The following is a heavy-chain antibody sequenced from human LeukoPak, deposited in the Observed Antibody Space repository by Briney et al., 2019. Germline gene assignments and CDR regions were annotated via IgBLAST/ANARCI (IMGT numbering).Heavy chain of an antibody. D-gene: IGHD6-19*01. CDR2: ISSSGSTI. Sequence: GGSLRLSCAASGFTFSDYYRSWIRQAPGKGLEWVSYISSSGSTIYYAASVKGGFTISRDNAKNSLYLQMNSLRAEDTAVYDCARASNNSGWWGIYYFDYWGQGTLVTVSS. V-gene: IGHV3-11*01. CDR3: ARASNNSGWWGIYYFDY. CDR1: GFTFSDYY. J-gene: IGHJ4*02.